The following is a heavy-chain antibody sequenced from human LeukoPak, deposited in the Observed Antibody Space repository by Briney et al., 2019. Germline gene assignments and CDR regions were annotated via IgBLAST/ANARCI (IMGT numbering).Heavy chain of an antibody. CDR3: ARFAVTRCFDY. CDR2: IYYSGST. V-gene: IGHV4-30-4*08. Sequence: TSQTLSLTCTVSGGSISSGDYYWSWLRQPPGKGLEWIGYIYYSGSTYYNPSLKSRVTISVDTSKNQCSLKLSSVTAADTAVYYCARFAVTRCFDYWGQGTLVTVSS. D-gene: IGHD4-17*01. J-gene: IGHJ4*02. CDR1: GGSISSGDYY.